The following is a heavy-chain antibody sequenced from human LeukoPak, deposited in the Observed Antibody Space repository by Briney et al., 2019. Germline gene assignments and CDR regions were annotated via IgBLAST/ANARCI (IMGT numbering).Heavy chain of an antibody. CDR2: ISWNSDSI. Sequence: PGGSLRLSCAASGFTFEDYAMHWVRQAPGKGLEWVSGISWNSDSIDYADSVKGRFTISRDNAKNSLYLQMNSLRAEDTALYYCAKVEMAVISNPNAFDIWGQGTMVTVSS. V-gene: IGHV3-9*01. J-gene: IGHJ3*02. D-gene: IGHD5-24*01. CDR1: GFTFEDYA. CDR3: AKVEMAVISNPNAFDI.